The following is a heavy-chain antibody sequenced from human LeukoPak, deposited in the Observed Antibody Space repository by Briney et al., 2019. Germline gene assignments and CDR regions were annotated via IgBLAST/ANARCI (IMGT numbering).Heavy chain of an antibody. Sequence: SETLSPTCTVSGDSISSSYWSWIRQPPGKTLGWIGYIYYTGTTNYNPSLKSRVTMSIDTSKNQFSLNLNSVTAADTAGYYCARGFYDSSGYSNCFDPWGQGTLVTVSS. J-gene: IGHJ5*02. CDR3: ARGFYDSSGYSNCFDP. CDR2: IYYTGTT. D-gene: IGHD3-22*01. CDR1: GDSISSSY. V-gene: IGHV4-59*01.